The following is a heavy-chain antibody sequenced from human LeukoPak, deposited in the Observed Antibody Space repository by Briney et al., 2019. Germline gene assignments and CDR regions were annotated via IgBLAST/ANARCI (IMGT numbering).Heavy chain of an antibody. CDR3: ARGRRYCSSTSCYTFDY. CDR1: GFTFSSYG. CDR2: IWYDGSNK. Sequence: TGGSLRLSCAASGFTFSSYGMHWVRQAPGKGLEWVAVIWYDGSNKYYADSVKGRFTISRDNSKNTLYLQMNSLRAEDTAVYYCARGRRYCSSTSCYTFDYWGQGTLVTVSS. D-gene: IGHD2-2*02. J-gene: IGHJ4*02. V-gene: IGHV3-33*01.